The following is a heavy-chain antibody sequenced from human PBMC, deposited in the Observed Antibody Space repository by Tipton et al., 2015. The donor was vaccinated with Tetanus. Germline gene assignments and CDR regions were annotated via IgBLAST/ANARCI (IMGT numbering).Heavy chain of an antibody. V-gene: IGHV4-34*01. CDR2: IHPSGIT. Sequence: TLSLTCAVYGGSFSNYYLTWIRQPPGQGLEWIGEIHPSGITNYNPSLINRVTISVDTSKNQFSLRLTSVTAADTAVYFCARGLEPFQSGNLRGQGTPVT. D-gene: IGHD1-14*01. CDR3: ARGLEPFQSGNL. CDR1: GGSFSNYY. J-gene: IGHJ4*02.